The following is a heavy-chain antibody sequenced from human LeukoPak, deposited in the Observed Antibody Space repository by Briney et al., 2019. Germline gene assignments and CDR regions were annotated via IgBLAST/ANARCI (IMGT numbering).Heavy chain of an antibody. CDR2: SYYSGCT. J-gene: IGHJ6*02. CDR1: GASANSGRYY. D-gene: IGHD6-19*01. CDR3: ARDWGSSGYYYYGMDV. V-gene: IGHV4-61*01. Sequence: SETLSLTCTVSGASANSGRYYWSWIRQPPGKGLEWIGYSYYSGCTNYNPSLKGRVTISVDTSKNQSSLKLSSVTAADTAVYYCARDWGSSGYYYYGMDVWGQGTTGTVSS.